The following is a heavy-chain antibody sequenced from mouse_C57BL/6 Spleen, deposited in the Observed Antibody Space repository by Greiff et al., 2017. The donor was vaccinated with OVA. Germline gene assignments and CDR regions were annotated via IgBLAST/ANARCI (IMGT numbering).Heavy chain of an antibody. CDR3: ARGTFDY. CDR1: GYTFTSYD. CDR2: IYPRDGST. J-gene: IGHJ2*01. Sequence: VQGVESGPELVKPGASVKLSCKASGYTFTSYDINWVKQRPGQGLEWIGWIYPRDGSTKYNEKFKGKATLTVDTSSSTAYMELHSLTSEDSAVYFCARGTFDYWGQGTTLTVSS. V-gene: IGHV1-85*01.